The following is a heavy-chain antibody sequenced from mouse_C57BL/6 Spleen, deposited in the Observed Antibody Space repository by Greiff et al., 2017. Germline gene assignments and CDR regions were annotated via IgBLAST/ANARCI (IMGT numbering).Heavy chain of an antibody. CDR2: LDPSDSST. J-gene: IGHJ3*01. CDR3: AARQLSWFAY. D-gene: IGHD3-2*01. CDR1: GYTFTSYW. Sequence: QVQLQQPGAELVKPGASVKLSCKASGYTFTSYWMQWVKQRPGPGLEWIGALDPSDSSTNYNQKLKGKATLTVDTSSSTAYMQLSSLTSEDSAVYYCAARQLSWFAYWGQGTLVTVSA. V-gene: IGHV1-50*01.